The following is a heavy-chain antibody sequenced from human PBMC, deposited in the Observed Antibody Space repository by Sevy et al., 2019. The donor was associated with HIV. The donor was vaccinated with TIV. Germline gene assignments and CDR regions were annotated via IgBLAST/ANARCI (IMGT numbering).Heavy chain of an antibody. CDR1: GFTVSSNY. CDR2: IYSGGST. CDR3: ASVYKVRGVGLGAFDI. D-gene: IGHD3-10*01. Sequence: GGSLRLSCAASGFTVSSNYMSWVRQAPGKGLEWVSVIYSGGSTYYADSVKGRFTISRDNSKNTLYLQMNSLRAEDTAVYDCASVYKVRGVGLGAFDIWGQGTMVTVSS. V-gene: IGHV3-53*01. J-gene: IGHJ3*02.